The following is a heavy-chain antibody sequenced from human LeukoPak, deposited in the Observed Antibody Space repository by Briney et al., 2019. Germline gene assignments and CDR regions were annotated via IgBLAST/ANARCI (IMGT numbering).Heavy chain of an antibody. Sequence: GGSLRLSCAASGFTLSSYWMSWVRQAPGKGLEWVANIKQDGSEKYYVDSVKGRFTISRDNAKNSLYLQMNSLRAEDTAVYYCARDGGYVNFDYWGQGTLVTVSS. D-gene: IGHD5-12*01. CDR3: ARDGGYVNFDY. CDR2: IKQDGSEK. V-gene: IGHV3-7*03. CDR1: GFTLSSYW. J-gene: IGHJ4*02.